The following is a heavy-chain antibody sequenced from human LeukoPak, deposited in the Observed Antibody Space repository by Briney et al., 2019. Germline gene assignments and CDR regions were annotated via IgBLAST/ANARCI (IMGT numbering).Heavy chain of an antibody. CDR2: IFYSGST. D-gene: IGHD3-22*01. J-gene: IGHJ4*02. CDR1: GGSLTSTYYF. Sequence: SETLSLTCTVSGGSLTSTYYFWGWIRQPPGKGLEWIGYIFYSGSTNYNPSLKSRVTISVDTSKNQFSLKLSSVTAADTAVYYCARHGSVSSGALVWGQGTLVTVSS. V-gene: IGHV4-61*05. CDR3: ARHGSVSSGALV.